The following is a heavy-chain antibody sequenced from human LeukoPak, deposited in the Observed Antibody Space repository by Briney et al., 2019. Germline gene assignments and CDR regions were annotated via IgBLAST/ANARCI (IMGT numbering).Heavy chain of an antibody. CDR3: ARGFYGGYDY. D-gene: IGHD4-23*01. Sequence: GGSLRLSCVASGFTLSSYSMSWVRQAPGKGLEWVSYINNVGGTIYYADSVKGRFTISRDNAKNSLYLQMNSLRAEDTAVYYCARGFYGGYDYWGQGTLVTISS. V-gene: IGHV3-48*04. J-gene: IGHJ4*02. CDR1: GFTLSSYS. CDR2: INNVGGTI.